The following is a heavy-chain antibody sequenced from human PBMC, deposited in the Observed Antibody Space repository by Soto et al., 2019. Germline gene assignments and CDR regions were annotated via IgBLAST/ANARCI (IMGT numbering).Heavy chain of an antibody. V-gene: IGHV4-39*01. Sequence: SETLSLTCTVSGGSISSSSYYWGWIRQPPGKGLEWIGSIYYSGSTYYNPSLKSRVTISVDTSKNQFSLKLSSVTAADTAVYYCARHAVHSSTWPAYWGQGTLVTVSS. D-gene: IGHD6-13*01. CDR1: GGSISSSSYY. CDR3: ARHAVHSSTWPAY. J-gene: IGHJ4*02. CDR2: IYYSGST.